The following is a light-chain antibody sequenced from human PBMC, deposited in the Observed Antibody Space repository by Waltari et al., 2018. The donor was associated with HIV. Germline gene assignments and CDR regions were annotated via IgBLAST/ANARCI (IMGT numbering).Light chain of an antibody. J-gene: IGLJ2*01. CDR2: DSE. CDR3: LLSYGGVRV. Sequence: VVTQEPSLTVSPGDTVTLSCASFSGGVAISPFPYWFQLKPGQPPRTLIYDSEKRHPLTSVRFSGSLAGGRAILTLSGALPEDEAEYCCLLSYGGVRVFGGGTNLTV. CDR1: SGGVAISPF. V-gene: IGLV7-46*01.